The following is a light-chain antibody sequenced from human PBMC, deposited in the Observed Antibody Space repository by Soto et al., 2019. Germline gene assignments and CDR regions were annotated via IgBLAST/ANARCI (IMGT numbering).Light chain of an antibody. V-gene: IGKV3-11*01. CDR2: DAS. Sequence: EIVLKQSPATLSLSPGERATLSCRASQSVSSYLAWYQQKPGQAPRLLIYDASNRATGIPARFSGSGSGTDFTLTISSLEPEDFAVYYCQLRSNWPPLTFGGGTKVEIK. CDR1: QSVSSY. CDR3: QLRSNWPPLT. J-gene: IGKJ4*01.